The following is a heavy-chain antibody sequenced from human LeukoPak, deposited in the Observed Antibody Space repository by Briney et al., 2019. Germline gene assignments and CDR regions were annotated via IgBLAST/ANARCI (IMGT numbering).Heavy chain of an antibody. CDR3: ATGTAY. V-gene: IGHV3-21*01. D-gene: IGHD1-14*01. CDR1: GFTFSSYS. J-gene: IGHJ4*02. Sequence: GGSLRLSCAASGFTFSSYSMNWVRQAPGKGLEWVSSISNSSSYIYYADSVKGRSTISRDNAKNSLNMQMNSLGAEDTAVYYCATGTAYWGQGTLVTVSS. CDR2: ISNSSSYI.